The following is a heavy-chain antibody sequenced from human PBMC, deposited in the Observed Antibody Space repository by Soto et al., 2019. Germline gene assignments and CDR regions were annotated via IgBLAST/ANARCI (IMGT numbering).Heavy chain of an antibody. J-gene: IGHJ4*02. Sequence: GGSLRLSCAASGFTFDDYAMHWVRQAPGKGLEWVSGISWNSGSIGYADSVKGRFTISRDNAKSSLYLQMNSLRAEDTAFYYCAKEGTNTYYDILTGYYEQRNFDYWGQGTLVTVSS. CDR2: ISWNSGSI. CDR1: GFTFDDYA. D-gene: IGHD3-9*01. CDR3: AKEGTNTYYDILTGYYEQRNFDY. V-gene: IGHV3-9*01.